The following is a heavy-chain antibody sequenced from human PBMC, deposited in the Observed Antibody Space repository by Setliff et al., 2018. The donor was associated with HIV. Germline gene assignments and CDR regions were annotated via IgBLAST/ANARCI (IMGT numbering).Heavy chain of an antibody. V-gene: IGHV4-39*02. CDR1: GASISDSNSY. Sequence: SETLSLTCTVYGASISDSNSYWGWIRQPPGKRLEWLGSIYSSGSTSYNPSLSSRLTISVDTSKSHVSLRLSSATTSDTAVYYCARDRGRGSGSPTRKYYYYGMDVWGQGTTVTVSS. CDR3: ARDRGRGSGSPTRKYYYYGMDV. CDR2: IYSSGST. D-gene: IGHD3-10*01. J-gene: IGHJ6*02.